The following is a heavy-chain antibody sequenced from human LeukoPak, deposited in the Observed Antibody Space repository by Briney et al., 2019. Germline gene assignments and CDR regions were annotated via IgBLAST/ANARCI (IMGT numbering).Heavy chain of an antibody. D-gene: IGHD3-10*01. Sequence: GGSLRLSCAASGFTFSSYAMHWVRQAPGKGLEWVAVISYDGSNKYYADSVKGRFTISRDNSKNTLYLQMNSLRAEDTAVYYCARTLQKPPLWFGGYYYGMDVWGQGTTVTVSS. J-gene: IGHJ6*02. CDR2: ISYDGSNK. CDR3: ARTLQKPPLWFGGYYYGMDV. V-gene: IGHV3-30-3*01. CDR1: GFTFSSYA.